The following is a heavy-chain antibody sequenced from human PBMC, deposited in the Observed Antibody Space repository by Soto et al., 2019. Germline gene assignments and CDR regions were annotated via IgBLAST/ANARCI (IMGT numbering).Heavy chain of an antibody. CDR2: IKRESDGGTT. J-gene: IGHJ6*02. D-gene: IGHD2-2*01. CDR1: GLILSDTW. V-gene: IGHV3-15*07. Sequence: EVQLAESGGGLVKPGGSLRLSCAASGLILSDTWMNWVRQAPGKGLEWVGRIKRESDGGTTDYAASVKGRFTISRDEWKNTLFLQMNRLETEDTAVYYCTTGATRSYYYYAMDVWGHGTTVTVSS. CDR3: TTGATRSYYYYAMDV.